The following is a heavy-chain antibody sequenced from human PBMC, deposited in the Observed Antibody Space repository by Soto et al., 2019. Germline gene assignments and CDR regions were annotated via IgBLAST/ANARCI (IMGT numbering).Heavy chain of an antibody. CDR2: IYWDDDK. D-gene: IGHD3-9*01. CDR1: GFSLSTSGVG. Sequence: QITLKESGPTLVKPTQTLTLTCTFSGFSLSTSGVGVGWIRQPPGKALEWLALIYWDDDKRYSPSLKSRLTITKDTSKNQVVLTMTNMDPVDTATYYCAHKSDPTYYDILTGYYAGWIDPWGQGTLVTVSS. J-gene: IGHJ5*02. V-gene: IGHV2-5*02. CDR3: AHKSDPTYYDILTGYYAGWIDP.